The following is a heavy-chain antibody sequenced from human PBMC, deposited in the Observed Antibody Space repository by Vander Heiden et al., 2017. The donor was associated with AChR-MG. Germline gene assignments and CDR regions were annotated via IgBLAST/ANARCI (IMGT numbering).Heavy chain of an antibody. CDR2: ISAYNGNT. J-gene: IGHJ6*03. D-gene: IGHD3-3*01. CDR1: GYTFTSYG. CDR3: ARGRGGFWSGYYSYYYYMDV. V-gene: IGHV1-18*01. Sequence: QVQLVPSGAEVKKPGASVKVSCKASGYTFTSYGISGVRQAPGQGLEWMGWISAYNGNTNYAQKLQGRVTMTTDTSTSTAYMELRSLRSDDTAVYYCARGRGGFWSGYYSYYYYMDVWGKGTTVTVSS.